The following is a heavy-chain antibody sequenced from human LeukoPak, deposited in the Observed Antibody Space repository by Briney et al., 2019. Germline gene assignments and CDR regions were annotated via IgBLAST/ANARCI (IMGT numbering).Heavy chain of an antibody. J-gene: IGHJ5*02. Sequence: PSQTLSRTCTVSGGSISSGDYYWSWLRQPPGKGLEWIGYIYYSGSTYYNPSLKSRVTISVDTSKNRFSLKLSSVTAADTAVYYCARGRNPTYYYDSSGSQKGNWFDPWGQGTLVTVSS. V-gene: IGHV4-30-4*01. CDR3: ARGRNPTYYYDSSGSQKGNWFDP. CDR2: IYYSGST. D-gene: IGHD3-22*01. CDR1: GGSISSGDYY.